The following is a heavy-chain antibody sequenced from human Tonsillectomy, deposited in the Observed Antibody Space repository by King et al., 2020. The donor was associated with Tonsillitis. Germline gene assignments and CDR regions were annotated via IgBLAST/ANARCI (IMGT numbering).Heavy chain of an antibody. J-gene: IGHJ5*02. CDR1: GFTFDDYA. D-gene: IGHD3-10*01. CDR3: AKDSSGYYGSGSYYQT. Sequence: VQLVESGGGLVQPGRSLRLSCAASGFTFDDYAMHWVRQVPGKGLEWVSDISWNSDNIDYGDSVKGRFTISRDNAKNYLYLQMNSLRAEDTALYYCAKDSSGYYGSGSYYQTWGQGTLVTVSS. V-gene: IGHV3-9*01. CDR2: ISWNSDNI.